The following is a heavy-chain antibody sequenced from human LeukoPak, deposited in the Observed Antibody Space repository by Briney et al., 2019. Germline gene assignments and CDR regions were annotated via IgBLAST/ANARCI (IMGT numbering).Heavy chain of an antibody. V-gene: IGHV3-48*04. J-gene: IGHJ5*02. CDR3: ARSTSILWWRLFDP. CDR2: IRSSGDTI. Sequence: GGSLRLSCAASGFTFSNYWMNWVRQAPGQGLEWISYIRSSGDTIYYADSVKGRFTISRDNAKNSLYLQMNSLRAEDTAVYYCARSTSILWWRLFDPWGQGTLVTVSS. D-gene: IGHD2-21*01. CDR1: GFTFSNYW.